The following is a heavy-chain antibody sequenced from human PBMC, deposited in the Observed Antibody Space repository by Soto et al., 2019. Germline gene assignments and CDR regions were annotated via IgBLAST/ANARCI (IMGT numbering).Heavy chain of an antibody. CDR3: AKDSRITMVRGVVIPPGY. J-gene: IGHJ4*02. D-gene: IGHD3-10*01. CDR1: GFTFSNYA. V-gene: IGHV3-23*01. CDR2: ISGSGGST. Sequence: EVQLLESGGGLVQPGGSLRLSCAASGFTFSNYAMSWVRQAPGKGLEWVSGISGSGGSTYYADSVKGRFTISRDNSKNTLYLQMNSLSAEDTAVYYCAKDSRITMVRGVVIPPGYWGQGTLVTVSS.